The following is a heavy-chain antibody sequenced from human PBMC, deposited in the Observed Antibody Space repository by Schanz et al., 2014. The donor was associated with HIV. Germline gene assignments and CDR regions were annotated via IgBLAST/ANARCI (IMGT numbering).Heavy chain of an antibody. CDR1: GGPLSNYA. CDR2: ISAYNGNT. V-gene: IGHV1-8*02. D-gene: IGHD2-15*01. CDR3: ARGNLAWCGGGSCYTRFQFFQV. J-gene: IGHJ1*01. Sequence: QVQLVQSGAEVKKTGSPVKVSCKAFGGPLSNYAISWVRQAPGQGLEWMGWISAYNGNTNYAQNLQGRVTMTRNTSISTAYMELSSLGSEDTAMYYCARGNLAWCGGGSCYTRFQFFQVWGQGTLITVSS.